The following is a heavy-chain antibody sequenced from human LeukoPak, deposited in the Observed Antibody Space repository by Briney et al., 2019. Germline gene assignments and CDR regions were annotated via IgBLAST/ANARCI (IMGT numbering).Heavy chain of an antibody. J-gene: IGHJ1*01. Sequence: GGSLRLPCAASGFIFSSSWMTWVRQAPEKGLEWVANINPDGSEDYYLDSVRGRFTISRDNAKNSLYLQMDSLTAEDTAVYFCARELVVGPAEYFQHWGQGTLVTVSS. CDR2: INPDGSED. D-gene: IGHD2-8*02. CDR3: ARELVVGPAEYFQH. V-gene: IGHV3-7*01. CDR1: GFIFSSSW.